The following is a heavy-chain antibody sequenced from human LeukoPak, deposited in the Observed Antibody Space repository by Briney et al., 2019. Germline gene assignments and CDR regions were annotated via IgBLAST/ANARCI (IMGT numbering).Heavy chain of an antibody. CDR2: ISGSGGST. CDR3: AKDGRAIVVVVAATWDYYMDV. V-gene: IGHV3-23*01. Sequence: PGGSLRLSCAASGFTFSNYAMSWVRQAPGKGLEWVSGISGSGGSTYYAGSVKGRFTISRDNSKNTLYLQMNSLRAEDTAVYYCAKDGRAIVVVVAATWDYYMDVWGKGTTVTISS. J-gene: IGHJ6*03. D-gene: IGHD2-15*01. CDR1: GFTFSNYA.